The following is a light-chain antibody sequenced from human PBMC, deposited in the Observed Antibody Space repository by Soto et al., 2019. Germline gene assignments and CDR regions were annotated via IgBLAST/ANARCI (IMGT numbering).Light chain of an antibody. CDR2: WAS. V-gene: IGKV4-1*01. CDR1: QSILYSPNNKNY. J-gene: IGKJ1*01. CDR3: QHYNNWPPAT. Sequence: DIVMTQSPDSLAVSLGERATINCKSSQSILYSPNNKNYLAWYQQKPGQPPKLLIYWASTRESGVPDRFSGSGSGTEFALTISSLQSEDFAVYYCQHYNNWPPATFGQGTRVEIK.